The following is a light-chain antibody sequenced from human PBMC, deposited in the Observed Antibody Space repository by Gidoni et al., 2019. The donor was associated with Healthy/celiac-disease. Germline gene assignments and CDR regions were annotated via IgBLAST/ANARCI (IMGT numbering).Light chain of an antibody. CDR3: IGALQTGWT. V-gene: IGKV2-28*01. J-gene: IGKJ1*01. CDR2: LGS. Sequence: VMKMSRPSLTVTPGEPASISCRSSQSLLHSNGYNYLDWYLQKPGQSPQLLIYLGSNRASGVPLRVCGSGSGSYYTLKSSRVEAGGVWVYYCIGALQTGWTFGQGTKVEIK. CDR1: QSLLHSNGYNY.